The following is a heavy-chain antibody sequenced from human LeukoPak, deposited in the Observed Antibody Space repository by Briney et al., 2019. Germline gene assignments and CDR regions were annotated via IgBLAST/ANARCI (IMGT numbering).Heavy chain of an antibody. D-gene: IGHD6-19*01. CDR1: GFTFSKNG. Sequence: GGSLRLSCAASGFTFSKNGMHWVRQAPGKGLEWVALIWYDGSKQYYADSVKGRFTISRDNTDNSLFLQMSSLRAEDTAVYYCARERRQWQPFDIWGQGTMVTVSS. CDR3: ARERRQWQPFDI. CDR2: IWYDGSKQ. V-gene: IGHV3-33*08. J-gene: IGHJ3*02.